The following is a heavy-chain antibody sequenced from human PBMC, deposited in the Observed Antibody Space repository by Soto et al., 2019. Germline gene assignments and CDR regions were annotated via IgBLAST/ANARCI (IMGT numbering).Heavy chain of an antibody. V-gene: IGHV3-23*01. CDR3: AKSEGWGPTRSAFDI. CDR1: GFTFSSYA. D-gene: IGHD6-19*01. J-gene: IGHJ3*02. Sequence: GESLKISCAASGFTFSSYAMSWVRQAPGKGLEWVSAISGSGGSTYYADSVKGRFTISRDNSKNTLYLQMNSLRAEDTAVYYCAKSEGWGPTRSAFDIWGQGTMVTVSS. CDR2: ISGSGGST.